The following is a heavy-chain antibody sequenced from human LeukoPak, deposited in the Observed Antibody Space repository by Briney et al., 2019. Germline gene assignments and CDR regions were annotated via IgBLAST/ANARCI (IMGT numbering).Heavy chain of an antibody. CDR2: ISNNGGYT. J-gene: IGHJ6*02. D-gene: IGHD2-2*01. V-gene: IGHV3-23*01. CDR3: ARDRACRFASCYPSGMDV. Sequence: GGSLRLSCAASGFTFSSSAMSWVRQAPGKGLEWVSAISNNGGYTYYADSVQGRFTISRDNSKSTLCLQMNSLRSEDTAVYYCARDRACRFASCYPSGMDVWGQGTTVTVSS. CDR1: GFTFSSSA.